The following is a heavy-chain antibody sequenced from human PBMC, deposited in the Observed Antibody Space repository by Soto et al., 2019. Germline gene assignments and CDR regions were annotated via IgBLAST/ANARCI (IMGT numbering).Heavy chain of an antibody. V-gene: IGHV1-69*13. J-gene: IGHJ4*02. Sequence: SVRVSCKASGGSLSSYAISWVRQAPGQGLEWMGGIIPIFGTANYAQKFQGRVTITADESTSTAYMELSSRRSEDTAVYYCAIPNLPFTYSSGWFHYWGQGTLVTVSS. CDR3: AIPNLPFTYSSGWFHY. CDR1: GGSLSSYA. CDR2: IIPIFGTA. D-gene: IGHD6-19*01.